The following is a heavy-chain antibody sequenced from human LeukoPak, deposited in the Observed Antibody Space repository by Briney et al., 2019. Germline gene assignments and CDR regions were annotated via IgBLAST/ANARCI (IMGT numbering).Heavy chain of an antibody. CDR3: ARDRRGLLEGAAAGYFDY. V-gene: IGHV4-39*07. J-gene: IGHJ4*02. CDR1: GGPISSSSYY. D-gene: IGHD6-13*01. CDR2: IYYSGST. Sequence: PSETLSLTCTVSGGPISSSSYYWGWIRQPPGKGLEWIGSIYYSGSTYYNPSLKSRVTISVDTSKNQFSLKLSSVTAADTAVYYCARDRRGLLEGAAAGYFDYWGQGTLVTVSS.